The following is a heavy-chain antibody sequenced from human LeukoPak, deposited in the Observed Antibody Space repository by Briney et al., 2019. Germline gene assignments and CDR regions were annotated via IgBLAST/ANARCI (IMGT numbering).Heavy chain of an antibody. CDR1: GGTFSSYA. CDR2: INPNSGGT. V-gene: IGHV1-2*06. CDR3: ARGAPYYYDSSGYLHFDY. Sequence: ASVKVSCKASGGTFSSYATSWVRQAPGQGLEWMGRINPNSGGTNYAQKFQGRVTMTRDTSISTAYMELSRLRSDDTAVYYCARGAPYYYDSSGYLHFDYWGQGTLVTVSS. D-gene: IGHD3-22*01. J-gene: IGHJ4*02.